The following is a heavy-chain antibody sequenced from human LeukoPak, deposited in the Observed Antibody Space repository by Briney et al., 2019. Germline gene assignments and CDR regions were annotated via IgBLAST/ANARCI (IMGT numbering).Heavy chain of an antibody. J-gene: IGHJ6*02. CDR3: ARWYCGGGSCYSYYYGMDV. CDR1: GYAFTSYG. V-gene: IGHV1-18*01. CDR2: ISAYNGNT. D-gene: IGHD2-15*01. Sequence: ASVKVSCKASGYAFTSYGISWVRQAPGQGLEWMGWISAYNGNTKYVQKLQGRVTMTTDSSTSTAYMELRSLTSDDTAVYYCARWYCGGGSCYSYYYGMDVWGQGTTVTVSS.